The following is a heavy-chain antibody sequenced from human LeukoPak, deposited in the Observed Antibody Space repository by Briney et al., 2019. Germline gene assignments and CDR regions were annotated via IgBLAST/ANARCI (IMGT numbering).Heavy chain of an antibody. Sequence: GESLQISCKVSGYSFTSYWITWVRQMPGKGLEWMGRIDPSDSYTNYSPSFQGHVTISADKSISTAYLQWSSLRASDTAMYYCARLTVAAGTWYFDLWGRGTLVTVSS. CDR2: IDPSDSYT. J-gene: IGHJ2*01. CDR3: ARLTVAAGTWYFDL. V-gene: IGHV5-10-1*01. CDR1: GYSFTSYW. D-gene: IGHD6-13*01.